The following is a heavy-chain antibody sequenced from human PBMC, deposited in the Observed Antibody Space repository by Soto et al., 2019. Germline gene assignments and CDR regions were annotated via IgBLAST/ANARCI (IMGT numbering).Heavy chain of an antibody. J-gene: IGHJ4*02. V-gene: IGHV3-23*01. Sequence: EVQLLESGGGLVQPGGSLRLSCAASGFTFSNYAMHWVRQAPGKGLEWVSSMSFIGGSTYFADSVKGRFTLSRDNSKNTLYLQMNTLRADDTAVYYCAKDGSSRPIDYWGQGTLVTVSA. CDR3: AKDGSSRPIDY. D-gene: IGHD6-13*01. CDR2: MSFIGGST. CDR1: GFTFSNYA.